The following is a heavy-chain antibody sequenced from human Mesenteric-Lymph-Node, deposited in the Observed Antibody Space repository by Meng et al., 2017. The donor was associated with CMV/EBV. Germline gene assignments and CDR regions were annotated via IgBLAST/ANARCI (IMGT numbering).Heavy chain of an antibody. D-gene: IGHD3-10*01. V-gene: IGHV4-4*02. CDR2: IYHSGST. J-gene: IGHJ4*02. CDR1: GGSISSSRW. CDR3: ARGNTMVRGVFDY. Sequence: AGSGGSISSSRWWSWIRQPPGKGLEWIGEIYHSGSTNYNPSLKSRVTISVDKSKNQFSLKLSSVTAADTAVYYCARGNTMVRGVFDYWGQGTLVTVSS.